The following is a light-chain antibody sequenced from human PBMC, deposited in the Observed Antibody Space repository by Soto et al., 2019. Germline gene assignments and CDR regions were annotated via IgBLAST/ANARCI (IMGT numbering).Light chain of an antibody. V-gene: IGKV3-20*01. CDR1: QSVSSY. J-gene: IGKJ5*01. CDR3: QQYANSPIT. Sequence: EIVLTQSPATLSLSPGERATLSCRASQSVSSYLAWYQQKPGQAPRLLIYGVSSRASGIPDRFFGSGSGTDFTLTINRLEPEDFAVYYCQQYANSPITFGQGTRLEI. CDR2: GVS.